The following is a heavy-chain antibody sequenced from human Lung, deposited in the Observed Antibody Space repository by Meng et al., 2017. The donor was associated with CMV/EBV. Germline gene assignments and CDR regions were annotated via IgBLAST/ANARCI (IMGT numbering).Heavy chain of an antibody. CDR2: IRHDGTNK. J-gene: IGHJ4*02. Sequence: GGSLRLXXAASGFRFDDYGMHWVRQTPGKGLEWVAFIRHDGTNKFYGASVKGRFTISRDNSKSTVYLQMNSLGPEETALYYCAKDLLLFGGPNAYFDQWGQGTLVTAPQ. CDR1: GFRFDDYG. CDR3: AKDLLLFGGPNAYFDQ. V-gene: IGHV3-30*02. D-gene: IGHD3-16*01.